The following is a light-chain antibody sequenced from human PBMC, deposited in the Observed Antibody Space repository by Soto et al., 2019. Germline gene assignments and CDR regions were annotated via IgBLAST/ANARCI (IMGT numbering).Light chain of an antibody. CDR3: GTRDSSLPVSVV. CDR1: SSNIGSNY. J-gene: IGLJ2*01. CDR2: DNN. Sequence: QSVLTQPPSVSAAPGEKVSISCSGGSSNIGSNYVSWYQQLPGAAPKLLIYDNNKRPSGIPDRFSGSTSGTSATLGITGLQTGDEADYYCGTRDSSLPVSVVFGGGTKLTVL. V-gene: IGLV1-51*01.